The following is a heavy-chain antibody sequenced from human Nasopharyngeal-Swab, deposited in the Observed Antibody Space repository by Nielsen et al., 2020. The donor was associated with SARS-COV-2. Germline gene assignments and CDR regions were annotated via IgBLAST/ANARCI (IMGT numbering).Heavy chain of an antibody. J-gene: IGHJ4*02. CDR2: IVVGSGNT. CDR1: GFTFTSSA. Sequence: SVKVSCKASGFTFTSSAVQWVRQARGQRLEWIGWIVVGSGNTNYAQKFQERVTITRDMSTSTAYMELSSLRSEDTAVYYCAGGYCSGGSCYLPEGYWGQGTLVTVSS. CDR3: AGGYCSGGSCYLPEGY. D-gene: IGHD2-15*01. V-gene: IGHV1-58*01.